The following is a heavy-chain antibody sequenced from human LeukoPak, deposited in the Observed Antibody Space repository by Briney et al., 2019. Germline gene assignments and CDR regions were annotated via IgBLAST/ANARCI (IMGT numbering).Heavy chain of an antibody. D-gene: IGHD2-8*02. J-gene: IGHJ4*02. CDR3: ARVRTGYLYH. V-gene: IGHV3-66*01. CDR2: IYNGGST. CDR1: GFTVSSNY. Sequence: GGSLSLSCAASGFTVSSNYMSWVRQAPGQGLEWVSVIYNGGSTYYPDSVKGRSTISRATSKNTLYLQMNRLTDEDTAVYYCARVRTGYLYHWGQGTLVTVSS.